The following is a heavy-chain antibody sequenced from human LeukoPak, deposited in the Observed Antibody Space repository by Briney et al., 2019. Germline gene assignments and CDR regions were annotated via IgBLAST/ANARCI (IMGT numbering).Heavy chain of an antibody. J-gene: IGHJ3*02. D-gene: IGHD5-24*01. CDR1: GYTFTSYG. V-gene: IGHV1-46*01. Sequence: ASVKVSCKASGYTFTSYGFSWVRQAPGQGLEWMGIINPSGGSTSYVQKFQGRVTMTRNMSTSTVYMELSSLRAEDTAVYYCARAYKYGYNLLAFDIWGQGTMVTVSS. CDR2: INPSGGST. CDR3: ARAYKYGYNLLAFDI.